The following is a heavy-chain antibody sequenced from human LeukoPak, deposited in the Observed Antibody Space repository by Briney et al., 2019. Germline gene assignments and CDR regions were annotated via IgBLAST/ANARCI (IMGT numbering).Heavy chain of an antibody. CDR3: ARDGSYLFY. V-gene: IGHV3-7*01. Sequence: GGSLRLSCAASGFTFSNYWMSWVRQAPGKGLEWVANIKQDGSETYYVDSVKGRFTISRDNAKDSLYLHMNSLRAEDTAVYYCARDGSYLFYWGQGTLVTVSS. D-gene: IGHD1-26*01. J-gene: IGHJ4*02. CDR1: GFTFSNYW. CDR2: IKQDGSET.